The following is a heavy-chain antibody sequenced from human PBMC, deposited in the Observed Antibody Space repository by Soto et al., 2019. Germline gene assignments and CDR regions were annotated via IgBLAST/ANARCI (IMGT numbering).Heavy chain of an antibody. CDR1: GGTFSSYA. J-gene: IGHJ6*02. CDR3: ASPPSSTPSGGMDV. CDR2: IIPIFGTA. D-gene: IGHD2-2*01. V-gene: IGHV1-69*13. Sequence: SVKVSCKASGGTFSSYAISWLRQAPGQGLWSMGGIIPIFGTANYAQKYQGRVMITADESTSAAFMELSSLRSEDTAVYYCASPPSSTPSGGMDVLGQGTTVTVSS.